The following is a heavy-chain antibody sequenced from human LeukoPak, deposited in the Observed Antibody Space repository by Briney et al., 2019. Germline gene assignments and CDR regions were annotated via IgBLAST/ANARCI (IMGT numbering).Heavy chain of an antibody. CDR1: GFTVSSNY. CDR2: INWNGGST. J-gene: IGHJ4*02. D-gene: IGHD3-22*01. Sequence: GGSLRLSCAASGFTVSSNYMSWVRQAPGKGLEWVSGINWNGGSTGYADSVKGRFTISRDNSKNTLYLQMNSLRAEDTAVYYCAKATPGLYYYDSSGFYINWGQGTLVTVSS. V-gene: IGHV3-23*01. CDR3: AKATPGLYYYDSSGFYIN.